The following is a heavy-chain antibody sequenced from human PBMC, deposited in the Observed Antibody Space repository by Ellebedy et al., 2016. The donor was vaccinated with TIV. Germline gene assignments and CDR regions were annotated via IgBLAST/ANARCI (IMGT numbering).Heavy chain of an antibody. CDR2: IYPGDSDT. CDR3: ARPGPNETVDY. V-gene: IGHV5-51*01. CDR1: GYSFTSYW. Sequence: GGSLRLSCKGSGYSFTSYWIGWVRQMPGKGLEWMGIIYPGDSDTRYSPSFQGQVTISADKSISTAYLQWSSLKASDTAMYYCARPGPNETVDYWGQGTLVTVSS. D-gene: IGHD4-11*01. J-gene: IGHJ4*02.